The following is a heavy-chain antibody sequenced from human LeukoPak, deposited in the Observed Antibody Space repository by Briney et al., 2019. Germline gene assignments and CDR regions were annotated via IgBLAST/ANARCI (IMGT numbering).Heavy chain of an antibody. J-gene: IGHJ2*01. D-gene: IGHD6-13*01. Sequence: GGSLRLSCVASGFTFGDYVMHWVRAAPGEGGGWGSGISWNSGSIVDADSVKGGFTISGDNAKNSLYLRMNSLRAEDTALYYCAKGGTAADNYWYFDLWGRGTLVTVSS. CDR3: AKGGTAADNYWYFDL. CDR1: GFTFGDYV. CDR2: ISWNSGSI. V-gene: IGHV3-9*01.